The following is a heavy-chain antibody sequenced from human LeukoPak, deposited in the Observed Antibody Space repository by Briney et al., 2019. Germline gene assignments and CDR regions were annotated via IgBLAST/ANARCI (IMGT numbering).Heavy chain of an antibody. CDR3: ARVGYSGSRIFDY. D-gene: IGHD1-26*01. Sequence: PSETLSLTCTVSGGSISSGDYYWSWIRQPPGKGLEWIGYIYYSGSTNYNPSLKSRVTISVDTSKNQFSLKLSSVTAADTAVYYCARVGYSGSRIFDYWGQGTLVTVSS. CDR1: GGSISSGDYY. V-gene: IGHV4-61*08. CDR2: IYYSGST. J-gene: IGHJ4*02.